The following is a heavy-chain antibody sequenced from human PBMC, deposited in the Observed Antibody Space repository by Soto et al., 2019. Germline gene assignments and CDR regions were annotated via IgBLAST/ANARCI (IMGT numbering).Heavy chain of an antibody. CDR2: SYHSGSS. J-gene: IGHJ4*02. CDR3: ARARYYDWCFDL. D-gene: IGHD3-9*01. Sequence: SLCLACPVSGASINSTGNCWGWVRQSPGKGLGWRGYSYHSGSSYYNTSLQSRVTISVDRSKAQFYLKLTSVTAADTAVYFCARARYYDWCFDLWGLGTQVTVYS. V-gene: IGHV4-30-2*06. CDR1: GASINSTGNC.